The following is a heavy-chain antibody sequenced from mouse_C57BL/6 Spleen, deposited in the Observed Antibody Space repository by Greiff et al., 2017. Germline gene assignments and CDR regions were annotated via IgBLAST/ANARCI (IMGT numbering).Heavy chain of an antibody. CDR2: ISGGGGNT. D-gene: IGHD1-1*01. Sequence: EVKLVESGGGLVKPGGSLKLPCAASGFTFSSYTMSWVRQTPEKRLEWVATISGGGGNTYYPDSVKGRFTISRDNAKNTLYLQMSSLRSEDTALYYCARNGSSFFDYWGQGTTLTVSS. J-gene: IGHJ2*01. CDR1: GFTFSSYT. V-gene: IGHV5-9*01. CDR3: ARNGSSFFDY.